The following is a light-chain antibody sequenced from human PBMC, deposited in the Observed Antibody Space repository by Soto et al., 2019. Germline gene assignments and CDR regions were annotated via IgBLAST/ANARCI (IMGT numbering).Light chain of an antibody. CDR1: SSSIGAGYD. J-gene: IGLJ2*01. V-gene: IGLV1-40*01. CDR2: GNF. Sequence: QPVLTQSPSVSGAPGQRVTISCAGGSSSIGAGYDVHWYQQLPGTAPKLLIYGNFNRPSGVPDRFSGSKSGTSASLAITGLQAGDEADYYCQSYDSSLSGVVFGGGTKLTVL. CDR3: QSYDSSLSGVV.